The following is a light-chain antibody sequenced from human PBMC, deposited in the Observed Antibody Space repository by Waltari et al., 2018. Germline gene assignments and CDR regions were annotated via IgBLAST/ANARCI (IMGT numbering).Light chain of an antibody. V-gene: IGLV2-23*02. J-gene: IGLJ3*02. CDR1: SSDVGGYNY. CDR3: CSYAGSSTWV. Sequence: QSALTQPASVSGSPGQSITISCPGTSSDVGGYNYVYWYQQHPGKAPKLMIYDVSKRPSGVSNRFSGSKSGNTASLTISGLQAEDEADYYCCSYAGSSTWVFGGGTKLTVL. CDR2: DVS.